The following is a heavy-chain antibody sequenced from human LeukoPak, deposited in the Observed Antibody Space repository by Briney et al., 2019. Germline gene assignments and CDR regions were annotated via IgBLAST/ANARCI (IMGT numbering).Heavy chain of an antibody. CDR1: GGSISSSSYY. D-gene: IGHD5-12*01. Sequence: SETLSLTCTVSGGSISSSSYYGGWIRQPPGKGLEWIGSIYYSGSTYYNPSLKSRVTISVDTSKSQFSLKLSSVTAADTAVYYCARRGGYSGYGPFDYWDQGTLVTVSS. J-gene: IGHJ4*02. CDR2: IYYSGST. V-gene: IGHV4-39*01. CDR3: ARRGGYSGYGPFDY.